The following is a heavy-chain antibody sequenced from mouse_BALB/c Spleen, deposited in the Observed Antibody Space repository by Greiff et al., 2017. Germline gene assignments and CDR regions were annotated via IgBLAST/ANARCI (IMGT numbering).Heavy chain of an antibody. CDR1: GFTFSSYA. CDR2: ISSGGSYT. V-gene: IGHV5-9-3*01. CDR3: ASPNWFAY. Sequence: EVKLVESGGGLVKPGGSLKLSCAASGFTFSSYAMSWVRQTPEKRLEWVATISSGGSYTYYPDSVKGRFTISRDNAKNTLYLQMSSLRSEDTAMYYCASPNWFAYWGQGTLVTVSA. J-gene: IGHJ3*01.